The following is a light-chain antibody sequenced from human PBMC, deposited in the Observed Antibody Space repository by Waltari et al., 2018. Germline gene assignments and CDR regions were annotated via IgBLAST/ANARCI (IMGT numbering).Light chain of an antibody. J-gene: IGKJ3*01. V-gene: IGKV1-12*01. CDR3: QQAKSFPIT. Sequence: IQLTQSPSSLSASIGDRVTITCQASQDMENRLAWYQQKPGKDPNLLIYGTSSLQTAVPSRFSGSGAGTEFTLTISSLQPEDFATYYCQQAKSFPITFGPGTKVDIK. CDR1: QDMENR. CDR2: GTS.